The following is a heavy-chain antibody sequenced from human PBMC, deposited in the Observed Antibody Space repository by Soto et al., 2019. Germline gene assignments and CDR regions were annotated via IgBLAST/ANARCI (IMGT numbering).Heavy chain of an antibody. Sequence: SETLSLTCTVSGGSISIGGYYWSCIRQHPGKGLEWIGYIYYSGSTYYNPSLKSRVTISVGTSKNQFSLKLSSVTAADTAVYYCARDGVFRGSDPWGQGTLVTVSS. CDR2: IYYSGST. CDR1: GGSISIGGYY. D-gene: IGHD3-10*01. CDR3: ARDGVFRGSDP. V-gene: IGHV4-31*03. J-gene: IGHJ5*02.